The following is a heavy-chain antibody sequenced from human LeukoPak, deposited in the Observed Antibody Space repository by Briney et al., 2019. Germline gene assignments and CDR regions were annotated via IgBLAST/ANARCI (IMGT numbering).Heavy chain of an antibody. CDR3: ARDLSSGHPGGFDY. Sequence: GGSLRLSCAASGFTFSTYDMYWVRQAPGKGLECVASISRNSGASTYYAAPVKGRFTISRDNAKNSLYLQMNSLRVEDTAVYFCARDLSSGHPGGFDYWGQGTLVTVSS. CDR1: GFTFSTYD. CDR2: ISRNSGAST. J-gene: IGHJ4*02. D-gene: IGHD3-3*01. V-gene: IGHV3-21*01.